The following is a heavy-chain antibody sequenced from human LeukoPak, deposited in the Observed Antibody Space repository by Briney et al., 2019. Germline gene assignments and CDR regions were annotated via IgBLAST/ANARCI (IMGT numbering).Heavy chain of an antibody. J-gene: IGHJ6*02. V-gene: IGHV4-39*01. D-gene: IGHD1-26*01. CDR1: GGSVSSGSYY. CDR3: ARRRGKYGMDV. CDR2: IYYSGST. Sequence: PSETLSLTCTVSGGSVSSGSYYWGWIRQPPGKGLEWIGSIYYSGSTYYNPSLKSRVTISVDTSKNQFSLKLSSVTAADTAVYYCARRRGKYGMDVWGQGTTVTVSS.